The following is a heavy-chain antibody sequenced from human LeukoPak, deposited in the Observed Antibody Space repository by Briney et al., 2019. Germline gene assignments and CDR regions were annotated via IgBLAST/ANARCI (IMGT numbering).Heavy chain of an antibody. CDR3: AKTPDIVVVTAITGSFDY. V-gene: IGHV3-23*01. J-gene: IGHJ4*02. CDR2: ISGSGGST. D-gene: IGHD2-21*02. CDR1: GFTFSSYA. Sequence: GALRLSCAASGFTFSSYAMSWVRQAPGKGLEWVSAISGSGGSTHYADSVKGRFTISRDNSKNTLYLQMNSQRAEDTAVYYCAKTPDIVVVTAITGSFDYWGQGTLVTVSS.